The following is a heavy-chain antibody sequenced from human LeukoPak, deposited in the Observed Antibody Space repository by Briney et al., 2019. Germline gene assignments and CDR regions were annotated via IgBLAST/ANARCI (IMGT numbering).Heavy chain of an antibody. CDR1: GGSISSGSYY. V-gene: IGHV4-61*02. D-gene: IGHD3-16*01. CDR3: ARESPLGHYFDY. CDR2: IYTSGST. Sequence: SETLSLTCTLSGGSISSGSYYWSWIRQPAGKGLEWIGRIYTSGSTNYSPSLKSRVAISVDTSKNQCPRKLSSVTAADTAVYYCARESPLGHYFDYWGQGTLVTVSS. J-gene: IGHJ4*02.